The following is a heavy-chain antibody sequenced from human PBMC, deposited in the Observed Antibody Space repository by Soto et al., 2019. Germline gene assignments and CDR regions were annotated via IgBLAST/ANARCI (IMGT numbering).Heavy chain of an antibody. V-gene: IGHV4-31*03. Sequence: SETLSLTCTVSGGSISSGGYYWSWIRQHPGKGLEWIGYIYYSGSTYYNPSLKSRVTISVDTSKNQFSLKLSSVTAADTAVYYCARGGNRVAKYYFDYWGQGTLVTVSS. J-gene: IGHJ4*02. D-gene: IGHD1-26*01. CDR3: ARGGNRVAKYYFDY. CDR2: IYYSGST. CDR1: GGSISSGGYY.